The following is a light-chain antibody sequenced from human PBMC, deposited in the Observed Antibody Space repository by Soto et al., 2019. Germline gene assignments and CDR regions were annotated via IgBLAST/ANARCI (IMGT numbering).Light chain of an antibody. CDR2: DAS. CDR3: QQYNNWPLS. V-gene: IGKV3-15*01. CDR1: ESVSSN. Sequence: VLTQSPASLSVCPGERATLSRRASESVSSNLAWYQQKPGQAPRLLIYDASNRATGIPARFSGSGSGTEFTLTISSLQSEDFAVYYCQQYNNWPLSFGPGTKVDI. J-gene: IGKJ3*01.